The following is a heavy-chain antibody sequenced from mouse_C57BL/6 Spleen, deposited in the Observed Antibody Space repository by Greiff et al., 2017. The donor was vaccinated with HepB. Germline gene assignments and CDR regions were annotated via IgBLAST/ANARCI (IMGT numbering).Heavy chain of an antibody. V-gene: IGHV1-61*01. Sequence: QVQLQQPGAELVRPGSSVKLSCKASGYTFTSYWMDWVKQGPGQGLEWIGNIYPSDSETHYNQKFKDKATLTVDKSSSTAYMQLSSLTSEDSAVYYCARRGNYSWFAYWGQGTLVTVSA. CDR2: IYPSDSET. J-gene: IGHJ3*01. D-gene: IGHD2-1*01. CDR3: ARRGNYSWFAY. CDR1: GYTFTSYW.